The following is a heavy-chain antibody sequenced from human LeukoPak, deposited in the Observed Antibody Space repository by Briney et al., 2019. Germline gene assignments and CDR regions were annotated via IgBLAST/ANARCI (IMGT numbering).Heavy chain of an antibody. D-gene: IGHD2-8*02. Sequence: GGSLILSCAASGFTFSSYAWSWFRQPPGKGLEWVSSIFPSGGEIYYAAPVRGRSPISRNNSKSTVSLQMNSLRAEDTAIYYWATYRKVLLLFDSWGEGTLVTVS. CDR2: IFPSGGEI. V-gene: IGHV3-23*01. J-gene: IGHJ4*02. CDR3: ATYRKVLLLFDS. CDR1: GFTFSSYA.